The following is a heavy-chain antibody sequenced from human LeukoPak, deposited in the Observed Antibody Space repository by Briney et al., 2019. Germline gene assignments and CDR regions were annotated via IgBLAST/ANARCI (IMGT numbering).Heavy chain of an antibody. V-gene: IGHV4-39*01. CDR3: ARRDYAAWFDP. CDR1: GDSITSGAFY. J-gene: IGHJ5*02. D-gene: IGHD4/OR15-4a*01. CDR2: VYYSGST. Sequence: PSETLSLTCNVSGDSITSGAFYWAWIRQSPGQGLEWIGNVYYSGSTQYNPSLRGRVSISMDKTKNQFSLNLNSVSVTDTAIYYCARRDYAAWFDPWGQGTLVTVSS.